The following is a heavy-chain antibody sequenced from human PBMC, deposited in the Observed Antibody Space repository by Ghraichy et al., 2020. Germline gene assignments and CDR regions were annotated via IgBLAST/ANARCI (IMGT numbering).Heavy chain of an antibody. J-gene: IGHJ2*01. CDR3: ARDVSEGYDSSGYPPQNYWYFDL. V-gene: IGHV1-46*01. CDR1: GYTFTSYY. D-gene: IGHD3-22*01. Sequence: ASVKVSCKASGYTFTSYYMHWVRQAPGQGLEWMGIINPSGGSTSYAQKFQGRVTMTRDTSTSTVYMELSSLRSEDTAVYYCARDVSEGYDSSGYPPQNYWYFDLWGRGTLVTVSS. CDR2: INPSGGST.